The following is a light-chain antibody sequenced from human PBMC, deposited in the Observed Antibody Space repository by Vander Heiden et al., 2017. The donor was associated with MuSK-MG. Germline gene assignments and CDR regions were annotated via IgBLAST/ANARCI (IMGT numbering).Light chain of an antibody. CDR3: MQALQTPNT. J-gene: IGKJ2*01. V-gene: IGKV2-28*01. CDR1: HNLLHSNGYNY. CDR2: LGS. Sequence: EIVMSHSPLSLPVAPGGAASISCRSSHNLLHSNGYNYLDWNLQKPVQYPQLLISLGSTRASGVPERFSGSGSGADFTLKSSRVEAEDVGVYYCMQALQTPNTFGQGTKLEIK.